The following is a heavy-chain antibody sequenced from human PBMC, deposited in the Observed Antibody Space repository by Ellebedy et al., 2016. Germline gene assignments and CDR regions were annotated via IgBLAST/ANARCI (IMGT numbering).Heavy chain of an antibody. V-gene: IGHV3-30*18. CDR1: GFTFSSYG. Sequence: GESLKISXAASGFTFSSYGMHWVRQAPGKGLEWVAVISYDGSNKYYADSVKGRFTISRDNSKNTLYLQMNSLRAEDTAVYYCAKASRGYSGYDPFDYWGQGTLVTVSS. D-gene: IGHD5-12*01. J-gene: IGHJ4*02. CDR2: ISYDGSNK. CDR3: AKASRGYSGYDPFDY.